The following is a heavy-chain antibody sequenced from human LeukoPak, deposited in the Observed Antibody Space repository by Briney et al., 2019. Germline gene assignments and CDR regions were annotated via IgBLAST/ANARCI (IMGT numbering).Heavy chain of an antibody. CDR2: INPNSGGT. CDR1: GYTFTSYD. CDR3: ATGPPLRYFDWPRGG. J-gene: IGHJ4*02. Sequence: ASVKVSCKASGYTFTSYDINWVRQATGQGLEWMGWINPNSGGTNYAQKFQGRVTMTRDTSISTAYMELSRLRSDDTAVYYCATGPPLRYFDWPRGGWGQGTLVTVSS. D-gene: IGHD3-9*01. V-gene: IGHV1-2*02.